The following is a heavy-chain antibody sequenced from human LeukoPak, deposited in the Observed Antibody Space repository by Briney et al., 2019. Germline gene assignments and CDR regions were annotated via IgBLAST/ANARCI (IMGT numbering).Heavy chain of an antibody. V-gene: IGHV1-46*01. J-gene: IGHJ4*02. Sequence: ASVSVSCTASGYTFTSYYMHLLRQAPAPGIEWMGIINPSGGSTSYAQKFQGRVTMTRDTSTSTVYMELSSLRSEDTAVYYCARDPPVGAVDYWGQGTLVTVSS. D-gene: IGHD1-26*01. CDR2: INPSGGST. CDR3: ARDPPVGAVDY. CDR1: GYTFTSYY.